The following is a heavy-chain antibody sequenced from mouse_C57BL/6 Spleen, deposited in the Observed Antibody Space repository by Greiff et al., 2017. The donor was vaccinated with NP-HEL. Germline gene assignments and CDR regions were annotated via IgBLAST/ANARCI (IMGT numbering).Heavy chain of an antibody. V-gene: IGHV2-6*01. J-gene: IGHJ4*01. Sequence: VQVVESGPGLVAPSQSLSITCTVSGFSLTSYGVDWVRQSPGKGLEWLGVIWGVGSTNYNSALKSRLSISKDNSKSQVFLKMNSLQTDDTAMYYCASSIYYYGSSGAMDYWGQGTSVTVSS. CDR1: GFSLTSYG. D-gene: IGHD1-1*01. CDR2: IWGVGST. CDR3: ASSIYYYGSSGAMDY.